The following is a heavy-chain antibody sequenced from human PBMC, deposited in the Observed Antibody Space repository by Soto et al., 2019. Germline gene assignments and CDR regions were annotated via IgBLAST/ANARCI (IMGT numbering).Heavy chain of an antibody. CDR2: ISAYDGKT. Sequence: GASVKVSCKTSDCTFNTYGINWVRQAPGQGLELMGWISAYDGKTTYAEKFQGRVTMTTDTSTSTAYMELRSLRSDDTAIYYCARDPHEFWTSYWFDPWGQGTPVTVSS. V-gene: IGHV1-18*01. CDR3: ARDPHEFWTSYWFDP. CDR1: DCTFNTYG. D-gene: IGHD3-3*01. J-gene: IGHJ5*02.